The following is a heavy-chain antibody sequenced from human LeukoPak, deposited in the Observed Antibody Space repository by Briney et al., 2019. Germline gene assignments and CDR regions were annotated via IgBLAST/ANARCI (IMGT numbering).Heavy chain of an antibody. CDR3: AKLPVYDYTTEGH. CDR2: ISWNSGSI. V-gene: IGHV3-9*01. CDR1: GFTFDDYA. Sequence: GGSLRLSCAASGFTFDDYAMHWVRQAPGKGLEWVSGISWNSGSIGYADSVKGRFTISRDNAKNSLYLQMNSLRAEDTALYYCAKLPVYDYTTEGHWGQGTLVTVSS. J-gene: IGHJ4*02. D-gene: IGHD3-16*01.